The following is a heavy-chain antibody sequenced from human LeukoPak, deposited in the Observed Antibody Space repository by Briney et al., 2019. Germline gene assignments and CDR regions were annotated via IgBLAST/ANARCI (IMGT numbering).Heavy chain of an antibody. Sequence: SQTLSLTCTVSGGSISSGDYYWSWIRQPPGKGLEWIGYIYYSGSTYYNPSLMSRVTISVDTSKNQFSLKLSSVTAADTAVYYCARITGSYYFDYWGQGTLVTVSS. CDR1: GGSISSGDYY. D-gene: IGHD1-20*01. V-gene: IGHV4-30-4*01. CDR3: ARITGSYYFDY. J-gene: IGHJ4*02. CDR2: IYYSGST.